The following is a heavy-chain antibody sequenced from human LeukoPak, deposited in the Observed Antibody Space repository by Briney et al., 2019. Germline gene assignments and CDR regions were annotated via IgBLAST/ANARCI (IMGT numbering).Heavy chain of an antibody. Sequence: ASVKVSCKASGYTFTSYYMRWVRQAPGQGLEWMGIINPSGGSTSYAQKFQGRVTMTRDTSTSTVYMELSSLRSEDTAVYYCARELTAYPLYYYGMDVWGQGTTVTVSS. V-gene: IGHV1-46*01. CDR1: GYTFTSYY. CDR3: ARELTAYPLYYYGMDV. J-gene: IGHJ6*02. CDR2: INPSGGST.